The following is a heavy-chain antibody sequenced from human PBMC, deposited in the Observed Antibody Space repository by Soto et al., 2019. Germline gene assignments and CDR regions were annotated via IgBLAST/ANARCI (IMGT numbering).Heavy chain of an antibody. CDR1: GGSISSGGYS. CDR3: ARGGDYGESDY. Sequence: QLQLQESGLGLVKPSQTLSLTCAVSGGSISSGGYSWSWIRQPPGKGLEWIGYIYHSGSTYYNPSRKSRVTISVDRSKNQFSLKLSSVTAADTAVYYCARGGDYGESDYWGQGTLVTVSS. V-gene: IGHV4-30-2*01. D-gene: IGHD4-17*01. CDR2: IYHSGST. J-gene: IGHJ4*02.